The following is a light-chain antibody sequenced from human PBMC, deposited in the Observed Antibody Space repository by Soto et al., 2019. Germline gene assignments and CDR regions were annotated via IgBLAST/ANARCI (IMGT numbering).Light chain of an antibody. Sequence: DTQITQFQLSLSASVVYRVTITCRASQTISSWLAWYQQKPGKAPKLLIYTASTLKSAVPSRFSGSGSGTEFTLTISSLQPEDFATYYCQQANSYSAAFGEGTKVDIK. V-gene: IGKV1-5*03. CDR3: QQANSYSAA. J-gene: IGKJ1*01. CDR1: QTISSW. CDR2: TAS.